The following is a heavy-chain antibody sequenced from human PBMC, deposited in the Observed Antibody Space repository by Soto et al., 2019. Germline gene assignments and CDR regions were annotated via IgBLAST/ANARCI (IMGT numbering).Heavy chain of an antibody. CDR1: GFTFSSYW. CDR2: INSGGSGM. Sequence: PGGSLRLSCAASGFTFSSYWMHWVRQAPGKGLVWVSRINSGGSGMYYAGSVKGRFTISRDNAKNSLSLQMNSLRAEDTAVYYCVRDHIWSFDYWGQGTPVTVSS. CDR3: VRDHIWSFDY. V-gene: IGHV3-74*01. D-gene: IGHD3-10*01. J-gene: IGHJ4*02.